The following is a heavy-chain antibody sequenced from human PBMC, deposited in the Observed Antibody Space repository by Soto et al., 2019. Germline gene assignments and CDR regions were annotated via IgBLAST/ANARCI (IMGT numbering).Heavy chain of an antibody. V-gene: IGHV4-59*01. Sequence: CGSTKYNPSLKSRVTILEDTSKNQFSLKLNSVTAADTAVYYCAREGRMGTFDYWVQGALVTVSS. CDR2: CGST. D-gene: IGHD1-1*01. CDR3: AREGRMGTFDY. J-gene: IGHJ4*02.